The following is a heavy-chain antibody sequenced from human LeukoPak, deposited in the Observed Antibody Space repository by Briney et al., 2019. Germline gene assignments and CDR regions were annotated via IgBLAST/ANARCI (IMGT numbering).Heavy chain of an antibody. CDR3: ARPSYSSSSAFDY. D-gene: IGHD6-6*01. V-gene: IGHV4-39*01. CDR1: GFTFSSYSMH. J-gene: IGHJ4*02. CDR2: IYYSGST. Sequence: GSLRLSCAASGFTFSSYSMHWVRQAPGKGLEWIGSIYYSGSTYYNPSLKSRVTISVDTSKNQFSLKLSSVTAADTAVYYCARPSYSSSSAFDYWGQGTLVTVSS.